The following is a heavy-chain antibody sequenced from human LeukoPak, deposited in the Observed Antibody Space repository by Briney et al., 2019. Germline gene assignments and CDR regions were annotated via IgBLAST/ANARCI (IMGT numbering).Heavy chain of an antibody. CDR2: INHSGST. V-gene: IGHV4-34*01. CDR3: ARGLYDYVWGSYRLYYFDY. Sequence: SETLSLTCAVYGGSFSGYYWSWIRQPPGKGLEWIGEINHSGSTNYNPSLKSRVTISVDTSKNQFSLKLSSVTAADTAVHYCARGLYDYVWGSYRLYYFDYWGQGTLVTVSS. CDR1: GGSFSGYY. D-gene: IGHD3-16*02. J-gene: IGHJ4*02.